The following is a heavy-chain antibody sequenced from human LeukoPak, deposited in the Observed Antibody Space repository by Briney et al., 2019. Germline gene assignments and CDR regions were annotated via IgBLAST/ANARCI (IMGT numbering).Heavy chain of an antibody. Sequence: GASVKVSCKASGYTFTSYGISWMRQAPGQGLEWMGWISAYNGNTNYAQKLQGRVTMTTDTSTSTAYMELRSLRSDDTAVYYCARVSGLERQYYGMDVWGQGTTVTVSS. CDR1: GYTFTSYG. CDR2: ISAYNGNT. CDR3: ARVSGLERQYYGMDV. D-gene: IGHD1-1*01. J-gene: IGHJ6*02. V-gene: IGHV1-18*01.